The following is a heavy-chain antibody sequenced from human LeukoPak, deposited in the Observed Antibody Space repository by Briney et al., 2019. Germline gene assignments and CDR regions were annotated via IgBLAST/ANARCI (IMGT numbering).Heavy chain of an antibody. V-gene: IGHV4-39*01. J-gene: IGHJ5*02. CDR2: IYYSGST. D-gene: IGHD4-17*01. Sequence: PSETLSLTCTVSGGSISSSSYYWGWIRQPPGKGLEWIGRIYYSGSTYYNPSLKSRVTITVDTSKNQFSLKLSSVTAADTAVYYCASLGLYDYGDYAWFDPWGQGTLVTVSS. CDR3: ASLGLYDYGDYAWFDP. CDR1: GGSISSSSYY.